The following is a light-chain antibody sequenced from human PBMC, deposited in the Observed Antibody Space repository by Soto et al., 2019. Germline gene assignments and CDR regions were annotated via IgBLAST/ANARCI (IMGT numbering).Light chain of an antibody. CDR2: DAS. CDR1: QGISSA. Sequence: AIQLTQSPSSLSASVGDRVTITCRASQGISSALAWYQHKPGRAPRLLIYDASSLQSGGSSRFSGSGSGTDFTLTISSLQPEYFATYYCQQFQSYALTFGGGTKLEIK. CDR3: QQFQSYALT. V-gene: IGKV1-13*02. J-gene: IGKJ4*01.